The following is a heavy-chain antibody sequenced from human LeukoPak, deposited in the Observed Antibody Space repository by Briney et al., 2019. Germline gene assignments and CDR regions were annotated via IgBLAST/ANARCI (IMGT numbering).Heavy chain of an antibody. J-gene: IGHJ4*01. Sequence: PGGSLRLSCAASGFTFSNYAMSWVRQAPGKGLEGVSTLGGSGITTYYAVSVKVRFTISRDNSKHTLYLQMNSLRAEDTDVYYCAKGIYSSGWSYFDYWGHGTLVTVSS. CDR3: AKGIYSSGWSYFDY. V-gene: IGHV3-23*01. CDR1: GFTFSNYA. D-gene: IGHD6-19*01. CDR2: LGGSGITT.